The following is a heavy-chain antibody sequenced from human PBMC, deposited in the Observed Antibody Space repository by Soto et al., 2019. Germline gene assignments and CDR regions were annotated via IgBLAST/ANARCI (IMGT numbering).Heavy chain of an antibody. J-gene: IGHJ5*02. V-gene: IGHV3-23*01. CDR1: GLTFSNYA. Sequence: GGSLRLSCATSGLTFSNYAMSWVRQAPGGGLEWVSSMSGSSSTTYYADSVRGRFTISRDRSKNTLYLQMNSLRAEDTAVYYCTRDASRDSSARGWFDPWGPGTLVTVSS. D-gene: IGHD6-13*01. CDR2: MSGSSSTT. CDR3: TRDASRDSSARGWFDP.